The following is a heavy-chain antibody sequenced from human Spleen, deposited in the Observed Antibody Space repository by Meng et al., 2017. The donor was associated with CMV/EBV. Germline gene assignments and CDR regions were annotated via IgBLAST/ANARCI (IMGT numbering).Heavy chain of an antibody. V-gene: IGHV3-30*02. CDR3: ARVARYYYGMDV. CDR2: IRYDGSNK. J-gene: IGHJ6*02. CDR1: GFTFSSYG. Sequence: GESLKISCAASGFTFSSYGMHWVRQAPGKGLEWVAFIRYDGSNKYYADSVKGRFTISRDNSKNTLYLQMNSLRAEDTAVYYCARVARYYYGMDVWGQGTMVTVSS.